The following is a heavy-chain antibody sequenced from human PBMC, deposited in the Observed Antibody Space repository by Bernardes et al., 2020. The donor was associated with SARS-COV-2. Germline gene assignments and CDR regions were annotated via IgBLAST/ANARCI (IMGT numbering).Heavy chain of an antibody. D-gene: IGHD5-18*01. V-gene: IGHV3-72*01. Sequence: GGSLRLSCAASGFTFSDHYMDWVRQAPGKGLEWVGRARNKANGYTTEYAATVKGRFTISRDDSKNSLYLQMNSLKTEDTAVYYCTRVGSYWVFDYWGQGTLVTVSS. CDR1: GFTFSDHY. J-gene: IGHJ4*02. CDR2: ARNKANGYTT. CDR3: TRVGSYWVFDY.